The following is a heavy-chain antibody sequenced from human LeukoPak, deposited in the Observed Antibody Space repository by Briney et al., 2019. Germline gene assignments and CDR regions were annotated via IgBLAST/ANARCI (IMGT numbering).Heavy chain of an antibody. CDR1: GLGFSSHW. CDR2: INQDGSVI. V-gene: IGHV3-7*01. D-gene: IGHD3-10*01. J-gene: IGHJ4*02. CDR3: AKDAYPRGEY. Sequence: GGSLRLSCAASGLGFSSHWMSWVRQAPGKGLEWVANINQDGSVINYVGSVKGRFTISRGNAENSLYLQMNSLRGDDTALYYCAKDAYPRGEYWGQGTLVTVPS.